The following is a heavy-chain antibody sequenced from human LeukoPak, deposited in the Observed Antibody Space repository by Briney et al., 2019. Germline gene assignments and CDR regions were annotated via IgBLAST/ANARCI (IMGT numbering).Heavy chain of an antibody. D-gene: IGHD2-8*01. CDR2: IRKKGFGGTT. J-gene: IGHJ4*02. Sequence: PGRSLRLSCTASGFTFGDCAMSWVRQAPGKGLEWVGFIRKKGFGGTTEYAASVKGRFTISRDDSKSIAYLQMNSLKTEDTAVYYCTRANCVNGVCYHFDYWGQGTLVTVSS. CDR1: GFTFGDCA. CDR3: TRANCVNGVCYHFDY. V-gene: IGHV3-49*04.